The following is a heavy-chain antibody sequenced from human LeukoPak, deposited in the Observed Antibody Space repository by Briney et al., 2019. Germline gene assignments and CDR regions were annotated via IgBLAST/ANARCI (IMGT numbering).Heavy chain of an antibody. J-gene: IGHJ4*02. CDR2: ISNTGNVI. V-gene: IGHV3-48*04. CDR1: GSTFRSHT. CDR3: ARNLPAADY. Sequence: GGSLRLSCAASGSTFRSHTMSWVRQAPGKGLEWISYISNTGNVIYYADSVKGRFTISRDNAKNSLYLQMNSLRAEDTAVYFCARNLPAADYWGQGTMVTVSS. D-gene: IGHD2-2*01.